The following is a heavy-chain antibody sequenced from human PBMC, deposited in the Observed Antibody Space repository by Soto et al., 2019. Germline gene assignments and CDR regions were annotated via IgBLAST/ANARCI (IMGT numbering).Heavy chain of an antibody. V-gene: IGHV3-30*03. CDR2: TSFNGNNK. Sequence: QVHLVESGGGVVQPGRSLRLSCAASGLIFSNYGMHWVRQAPGKGLEWVAVTSFNGNNKWYTDSVKGRFTISRDNSKNTLYLQMDSLRDEDTAVYYCARDSNRENYLEHWGPGTLVTVSS. J-gene: IGHJ4*02. CDR3: ARDSNRENYLEH. CDR1: GLIFSNYG.